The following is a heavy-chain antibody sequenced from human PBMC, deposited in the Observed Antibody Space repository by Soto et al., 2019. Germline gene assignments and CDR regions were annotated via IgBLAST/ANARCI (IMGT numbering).Heavy chain of an antibody. CDR1: GFLFSSFD. CDR2: ISRTSGTI. J-gene: IGHJ6*02. CDR3: ARSDSTPYYYYGWDV. Sequence: GGSLRLSCAASGFLFSSFDMTWVRQAPGKGLEWVSYISRTSGTIYYADSVKGRFTISRDNANNSLYLQMNSLRASDTAMYYCARSDSTPYYYYGWDVWGQGTTVTVSS. D-gene: IGHD3-22*01. V-gene: IGHV3-48*01.